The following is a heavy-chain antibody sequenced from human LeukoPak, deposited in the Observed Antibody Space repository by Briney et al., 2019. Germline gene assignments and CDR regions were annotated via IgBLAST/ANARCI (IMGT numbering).Heavy chain of an antibody. V-gene: IGHV4-39*07. CDR1: GGSISSSSYY. J-gene: IGHJ4*02. D-gene: IGHD5-18*01. CDR2: IYYSGST. CDR3: ARNSYGYFFDY. Sequence: SETLSLTCTVSGGSISSSSYYWGWIRQPPGKGLEWIGSIYYSGSTYYNPSLKSRVTISVDTSKNQFSLKLSSVTAADTAVYYCARNSYGYFFDYWGQGTLVTVSS.